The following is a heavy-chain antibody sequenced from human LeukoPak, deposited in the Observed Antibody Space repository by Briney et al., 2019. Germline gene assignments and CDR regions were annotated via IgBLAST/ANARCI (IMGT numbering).Heavy chain of an antibody. D-gene: IGHD7-27*01. Sequence: QPGRSLRLSCAASGFPFSNYAMHWVRQAPGKGLEWVAVISYDGSNKYYADSVKGRFTISRDNAKNSLYLQMNSLRAEDTAVYYCARRTGDDVWGQGTTVTVSS. J-gene: IGHJ6*02. CDR1: GFPFSNYA. CDR3: ARRTGDDV. CDR2: ISYDGSNK. V-gene: IGHV3-30*04.